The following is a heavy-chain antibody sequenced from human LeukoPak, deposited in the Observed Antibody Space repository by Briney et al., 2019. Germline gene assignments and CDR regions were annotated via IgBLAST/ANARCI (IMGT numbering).Heavy chain of an antibody. Sequence: AAVNVSYKLSGYTLTELSMHLVGQAPGEGREGMGGFDSDDGATIYAHKFQGRVTMTEDTPTDTAYMAVSRVRYEDTAVYYCATMIVVVRVFDYWGQGTLVTVSS. J-gene: IGHJ4*02. CDR3: ATMIVVVRVFDY. CDR2: FDSDDGAT. CDR1: GYTLTELS. D-gene: IGHD3-22*01. V-gene: IGHV1-24*01.